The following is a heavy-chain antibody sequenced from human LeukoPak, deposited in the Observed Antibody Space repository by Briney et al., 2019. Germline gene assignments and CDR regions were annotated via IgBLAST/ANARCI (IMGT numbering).Heavy chain of an antibody. J-gene: IGHJ4*02. CDR3: ARDPIAAADPFDY. V-gene: IGHV3-21*04. CDR2: ITTSSSYM. D-gene: IGHD6-13*01. Sequence: GGSLRLSCAASGFTFSAYNMNWVRRTPGKGLEWVSSITTSSSYMFYADSVRGRFTISRDNAENSLYLQMNSLRADDTALYYCARDPIAAADPFDYWGQGTLVTVSS. CDR1: GFTFSAYN.